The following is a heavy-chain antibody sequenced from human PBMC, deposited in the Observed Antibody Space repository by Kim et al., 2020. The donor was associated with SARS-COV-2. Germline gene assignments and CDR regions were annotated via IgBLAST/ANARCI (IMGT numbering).Heavy chain of an antibody. CDR2: ITNDGGT. J-gene: IGHJ4*02. V-gene: IGHV3-74*03. CDR3: ARDGNYNFDR. Sequence: GGSLRLSCAASGFTFSSYWMHWVRQAPGKGLLWVSHITNDGGTMYADSVNGRFTISRDNAKKMVFLEMNSLRAEDTAVYYCARDGNYNFDRWGQGTLVTV. D-gene: IGHD1-7*01. CDR1: GFTFSSYW.